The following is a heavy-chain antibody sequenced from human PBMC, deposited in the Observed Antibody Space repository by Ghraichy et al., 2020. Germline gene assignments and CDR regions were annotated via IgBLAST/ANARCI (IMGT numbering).Heavy chain of an antibody. CDR3: ASSRYYYDSSGYSVDY. D-gene: IGHD3-22*01. Sequence: SETLSLTCTVSGGSISSSSYYWGWIRQPPGKGLEWIGSIYYSGSTYYNPSLKSRVTISVDTSKNQFSLKLSSVTAADTAVYYCASSRYYYDSSGYSVDYWGQGTLVTVSS. CDR1: GGSISSSSYY. CDR2: IYYSGST. V-gene: IGHV4-39*01. J-gene: IGHJ4*02.